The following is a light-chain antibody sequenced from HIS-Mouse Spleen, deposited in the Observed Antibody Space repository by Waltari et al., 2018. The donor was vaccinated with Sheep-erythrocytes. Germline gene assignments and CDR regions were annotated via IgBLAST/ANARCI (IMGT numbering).Light chain of an antibody. CDR3: SSYAGSNNWV. Sequence: QSALTQPRSVSGSPGQSVTISCTGPRSDVGGDYYLLWYQQHPGKAPKRMIYDVSKRPSGVPDRFSGSKSGNTASLTVSGLQAEDEADYYCSSYAGSNNWVFGGGTKLTVL. CDR1: RSDVGGDYY. J-gene: IGLJ3*02. CDR2: DVS. V-gene: IGLV2-11*01.